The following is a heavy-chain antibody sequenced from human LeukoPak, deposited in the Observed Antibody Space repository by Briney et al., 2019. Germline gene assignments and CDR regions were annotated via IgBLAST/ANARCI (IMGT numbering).Heavy chain of an antibody. CDR3: ARAEVDCSGGSCYDY. CDR1: GDTFSSYA. V-gene: IGHV1-69*04. J-gene: IGHJ4*02. D-gene: IGHD2-15*01. Sequence: SVKVSCKASGDTFSSYAISWVRRAPGQGLEWMGRIIPIFGIANYAQKFQGRVTITADKSTSTAYMELSSLRSEDTAVYYCARAEVDCSGGSCYDYWGQGTPVTVSS. CDR2: IIPIFGIA.